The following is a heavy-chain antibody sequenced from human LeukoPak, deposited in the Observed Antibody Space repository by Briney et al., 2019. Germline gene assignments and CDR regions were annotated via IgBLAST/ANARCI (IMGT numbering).Heavy chain of an antibody. J-gene: IGHJ3*02. Sequence: PGGSLRLSCAASGFTFSSYWMSWVRQTPGKGLEWVANIKQDGSEKYYVDSVKGRFTISRDNAKNSLYLQMNSLRAEDTAVYYCAGATGGNSDDVFDIWGQGTMVTVSS. CDR1: GFTFSSYW. CDR3: AGATGGNSDDVFDI. D-gene: IGHD4-23*01. V-gene: IGHV3-7*01. CDR2: IKQDGSEK.